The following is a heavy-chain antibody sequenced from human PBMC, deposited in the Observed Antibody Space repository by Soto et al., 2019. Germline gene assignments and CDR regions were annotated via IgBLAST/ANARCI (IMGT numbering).Heavy chain of an antibody. J-gene: IGHJ6*02. CDR2: TYYSGST. CDR1: GGSVSSGSYY. CDR3: GREGGYAALYV. D-gene: IGHD5-12*01. V-gene: IGHV4-61*01. Sequence: QVQLQESGPGLVKPSETLSLTCTVSGGSVSSGSYYWSWIRPPPGTGLEWIGYTYYSGSTNYNPTRMSRVTRAVDTSKNQSSRKLSSVSASDTAVYYCGREGGYAALYVGGQGTTDTVS.